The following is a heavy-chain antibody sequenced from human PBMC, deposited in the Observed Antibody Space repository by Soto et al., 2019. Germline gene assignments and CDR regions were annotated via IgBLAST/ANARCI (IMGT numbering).Heavy chain of an antibody. J-gene: IGHJ6*02. CDR2: ISAYNGNT. Sequence: SVKVSCKASGYTFTSYGISWVRQAPGQGLEWMGWISAYNGNTNYAQKLQGRVTMTTDTSTSTAYMELRSLRSDDTAVYYCAREYHCISTSCYVGYYYYGMDVWGQGTTVTVSS. V-gene: IGHV1-18*01. CDR3: AREYHCISTSCYVGYYYYGMDV. CDR1: GYTFTSYG. D-gene: IGHD2-2*01.